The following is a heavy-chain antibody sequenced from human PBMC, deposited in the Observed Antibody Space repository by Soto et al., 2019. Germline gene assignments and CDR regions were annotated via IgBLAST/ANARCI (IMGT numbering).Heavy chain of an antibody. CDR1: GGTFNTYT. CDR2: VVPMYDSV. J-gene: IGHJ4*02. Sequence: SVKVSCKASGGTFNTYTITWVRPAPGLGLEWMVQVVPMYDSVNYAERFQGRVTITADKSTNIAYMELSSLRSEDTALYFCASWRSYSGSYCFDYGGQGTLVTVSS. D-gene: IGHD1-26*01. CDR3: ASWRSYSGSYCFDY. V-gene: IGHV1-69*06.